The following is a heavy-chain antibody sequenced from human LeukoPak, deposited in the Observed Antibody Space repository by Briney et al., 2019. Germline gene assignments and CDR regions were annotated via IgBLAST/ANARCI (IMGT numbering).Heavy chain of an antibody. Sequence: SETLSLTCSVSDDSISSNNYYWGWIRQPPGKGLEWIGSTYYSGTTHYNPSLKSRVTISVDTTKNQFSLKLSSVTAADTAVYYCARGVVIAPQTFDYWGQGTLVTVSS. CDR2: TYYSGTT. D-gene: IGHD2-21*01. CDR1: DDSISSNNYY. J-gene: IGHJ4*02. CDR3: ARGVVIAPQTFDY. V-gene: IGHV4-39*07.